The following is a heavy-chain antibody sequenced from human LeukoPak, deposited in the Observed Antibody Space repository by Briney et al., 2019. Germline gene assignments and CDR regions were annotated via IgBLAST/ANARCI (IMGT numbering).Heavy chain of an antibody. Sequence: ASVTVSCKASGYTFTGYYMHWVRQAPGQGLEWMGWINPNSGGTNYAQKFQGRVTMTRDTSISTAYMELSRLRSDDTAVYYCARQVSYYYYYMDVWGKGTTVTVSS. D-gene: IGHD1-1*01. CDR3: ARQVSYYYYYMDV. J-gene: IGHJ6*03. CDR2: INPNSGGT. CDR1: GYTFTGYY. V-gene: IGHV1-2*02.